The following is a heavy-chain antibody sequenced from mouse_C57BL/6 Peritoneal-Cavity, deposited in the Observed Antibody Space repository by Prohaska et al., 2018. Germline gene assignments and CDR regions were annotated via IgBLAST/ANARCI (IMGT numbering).Heavy chain of an antibody. Sequence: SCKASGYTFTDYYMNWVKQSHGKSLELIGDINPNNGGTSYNQKFKGKATLTVDKSSSTAYMELNSLTSEDSAVYYCASYYGSSHFDYWGQGTTLTVSS. CDR3: ASYYGSSHFDY. CDR2: INPNNGGT. V-gene: IGHV1-26*01. CDR1: GYTFTDYY. J-gene: IGHJ2*01. D-gene: IGHD1-1*01.